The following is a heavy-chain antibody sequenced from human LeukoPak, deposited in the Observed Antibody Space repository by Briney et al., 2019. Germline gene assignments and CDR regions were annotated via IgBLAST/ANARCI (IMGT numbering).Heavy chain of an antibody. CDR1: GFTFSSYW. CDR3: ARDLTVTADY. D-gene: IGHD2-21*02. CDR2: INSDGSST. Sequence: HPGGSLRLSCAASGFTFSSYWMHWVRQAPGKGLVGVSRINSDGSSTSYADSVKGRFTISRDNAKNTLYLQMNSLRAEDTAVYYCARDLTVTADYWGQGTLVTVSS. V-gene: IGHV3-74*01. J-gene: IGHJ4*02.